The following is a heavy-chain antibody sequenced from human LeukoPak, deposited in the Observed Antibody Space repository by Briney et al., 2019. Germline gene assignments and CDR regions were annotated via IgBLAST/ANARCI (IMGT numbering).Heavy chain of an antibody. V-gene: IGHV1-8*01. CDR2: MNPNSGNT. J-gene: IGHJ5*02. Sequence: ASVKVSCKASGYTFTSYDINWVRQASGQGLEWMGWMNPNSGNTGYAQKFQGRVTMTRNTSISTAYMELSSLRSEDTAVYYCASSPYGSGSYLDPWGQGTLVTVSS. CDR1: GYTFTSYD. CDR3: ASSPYGSGSYLDP. D-gene: IGHD3-10*01.